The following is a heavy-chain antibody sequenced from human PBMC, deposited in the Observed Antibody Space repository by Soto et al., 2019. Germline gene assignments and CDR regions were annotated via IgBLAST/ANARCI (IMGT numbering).Heavy chain of an antibody. V-gene: IGHV3-7*05. CDR1: GFTFSSYW. Sequence: GGSLRLSCAASGFTFSSYWMSWVRQAPGKGLEWVANIKQDGSEKYYVDSVKGRFTISRDNAKNSLYLQMNSLRAEDTAVYYCAGHGAYWYFDLWGRGTLVTVSS. J-gene: IGHJ2*01. CDR3: AGHGAYWYFDL. CDR2: IKQDGSEK. D-gene: IGHD4-17*01.